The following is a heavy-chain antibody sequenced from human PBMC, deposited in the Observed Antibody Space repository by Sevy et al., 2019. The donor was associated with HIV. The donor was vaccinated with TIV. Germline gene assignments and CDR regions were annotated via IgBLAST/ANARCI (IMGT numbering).Heavy chain of an antibody. CDR3: ARVGGLRFLEVKAFDI. CDR1: GYTFTGYY. V-gene: IGHV1-2*02. D-gene: IGHD3-3*01. CDR2: INPNSGGT. J-gene: IGHJ3*02. Sequence: ASVKVSCKASGYTFTGYYMHWVRQAPGQGLEWMGWINPNSGGTNYAQKFQGRVTMTRDTSISTAYMELSRLRSDDTAVYYCARVGGLRFLEVKAFDIWGQGTMVTVSS.